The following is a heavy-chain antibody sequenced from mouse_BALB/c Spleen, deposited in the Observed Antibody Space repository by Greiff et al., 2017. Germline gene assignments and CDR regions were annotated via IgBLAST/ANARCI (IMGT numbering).Heavy chain of an antibody. V-gene: IGHV1-54*03. D-gene: IGHD2-14*01. J-gene: IGHJ3*01. CDR1: GYAFTNYL. CDR3: AKRYDAGFAY. CDR2: INPGSGGT. Sequence: LVESGAELVRPGTSVKVSCKASGYAFTNYLIEWVKQRPGQGLEWIGVINPGSGGTNYNEKFKGKATLTADKSSSTAYMQLSSLTSDDSAVYFCAKRYDAGFAYWGQGTLVTVSA.